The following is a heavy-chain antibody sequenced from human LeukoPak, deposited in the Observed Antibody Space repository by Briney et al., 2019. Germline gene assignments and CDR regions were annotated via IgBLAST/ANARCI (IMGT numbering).Heavy chain of an antibody. CDR2: ISSSSSYI. V-gene: IGHV3-21*01. D-gene: IGHD2-21*01. J-gene: IGHJ4*02. Sequence: GGTLRLSCAGSGFTFSNYSMNWVRQAPGKGLEWVSSISSSSSYIYYADSVKGRFTVSRDNAKHSLYLQMNSLRVEDTAVFYCASSDWAKDTFDYWGQGTLVTVSS. CDR1: GFTFSNYS. CDR3: ASSDWAKDTFDY.